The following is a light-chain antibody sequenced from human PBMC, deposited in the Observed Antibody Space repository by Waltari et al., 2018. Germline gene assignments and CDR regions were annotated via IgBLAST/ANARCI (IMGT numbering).Light chain of an antibody. CDR1: QSISSY. CDR3: QQSYSTPYT. V-gene: IGKV1-39*01. J-gene: IGKJ2*01. CDR2: AAS. Sequence: XIXMTQSPSSLSASVGDRVTITCRASQSISSYLNWYQQKPGKAPKLLIYAASSLQSGVPSRFSGSGSGTDFTLTISSLQPEDFXTYYCQQSYSTPYTFXQGTKLEIK.